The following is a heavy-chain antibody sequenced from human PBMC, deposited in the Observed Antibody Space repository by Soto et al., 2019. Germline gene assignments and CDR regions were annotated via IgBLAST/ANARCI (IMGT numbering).Heavy chain of an antibody. V-gene: IGHV3-48*02. Sequence: EVQLVESGGGLVQPGGSLRLSCAASGFTFSRYSMNWVRQAPGKGLEWVSHISGSSSTIYYTDSVKGRFTVSRDNAKNSLYLQMNSLRDEDTAVYFFAKTSLRVYYYGMDVWGQGTTVTVSS. CDR2: ISGSSSTI. J-gene: IGHJ6*02. CDR3: AKTSLRVYYYGMDV. CDR1: GFTFSRYS.